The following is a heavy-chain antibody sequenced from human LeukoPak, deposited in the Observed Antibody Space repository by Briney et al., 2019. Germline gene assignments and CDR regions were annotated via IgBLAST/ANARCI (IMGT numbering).Heavy chain of an antibody. J-gene: IGHJ6*03. CDR3: ASNGYYCIDV. Sequence: PSETLSLTCTVSGGSISGYYWTWIRQPPGKGLEWIGYIYHSGSTNYNPSLKSRVTISVDTSKNEFSLKLTSVTAADTAVYYCASNGYYCIDVWGKGTTVTVSS. CDR1: GGSISGYY. V-gene: IGHV4-59*13. D-gene: IGHD2-8*01. CDR2: IYHSGST.